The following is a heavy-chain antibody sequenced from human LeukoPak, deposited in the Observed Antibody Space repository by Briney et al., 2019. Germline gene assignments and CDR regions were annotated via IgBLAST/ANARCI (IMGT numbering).Heavy chain of an antibody. J-gene: IGHJ6*02. CDR2: INYSGNA. Sequence: SQTLSLTCTDSGGSISSGGNYWTWIRQNPGKGLEWIGYINYSGNAYYNPSLKSRVTISVDTSKNQFPLKLSSVTAADTAVYYCARNELISSNYYYYGMDVWGQGTTVTASS. CDR3: ARNELISSNYYYYGMDV. CDR1: GGSISSGGNY. V-gene: IGHV4-31*03.